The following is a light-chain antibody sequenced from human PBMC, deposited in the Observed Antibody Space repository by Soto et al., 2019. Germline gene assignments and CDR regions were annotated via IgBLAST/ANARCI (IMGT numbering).Light chain of an antibody. CDR1: SRDVGAYDF. CDR3: SSYTTRSTLV. Sequence: QSALTQPASVSGSPGQSITISCTGTSRDVGAYDFVSWYQHSPGKAPKLVTFDVTHRPPGISDRFSGSKSANTASLTISGLQAADEAFYYCSSYTTRSTLVFGGGTKVTVL. V-gene: IGLV2-14*01. CDR2: DVT. J-gene: IGLJ2*01.